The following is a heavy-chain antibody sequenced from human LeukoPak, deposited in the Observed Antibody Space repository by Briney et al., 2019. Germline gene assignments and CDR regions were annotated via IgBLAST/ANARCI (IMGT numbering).Heavy chain of an antibody. D-gene: IGHD3-3*01. J-gene: IGHJ3*02. CDR2: INPNSGGT. CDR3: ARGAITIFGVVPRGAFDI. V-gene: IGHV1-2*02. CDR1: GYTFTGYY. Sequence: GASVKVSCKASGYTFTGYYMHWVRQAPGQGLEWMGWINPNSGGTNYAQKFQGRVTMTRDTSISTAYMEPSRLRSDDTAVYYCARGAITIFGVVPRGAFDIWGQGTMVTVSS.